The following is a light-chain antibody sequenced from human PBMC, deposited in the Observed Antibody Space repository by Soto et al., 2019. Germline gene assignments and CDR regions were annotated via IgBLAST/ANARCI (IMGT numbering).Light chain of an antibody. CDR3: QHYDHLPIT. CDR1: QDITNY. V-gene: IGKV1-33*01. Sequence: DIQMTQSPSSLSASVGDRVSSTCQPSQDITNYLNWYQQKPGRAPRLLLYDASSLETGVPSRFSGSGSGTDFTLTISSLQPEDVATYYCQHYDHLPITFGQGTRLEIK. CDR2: DAS. J-gene: IGKJ5*01.